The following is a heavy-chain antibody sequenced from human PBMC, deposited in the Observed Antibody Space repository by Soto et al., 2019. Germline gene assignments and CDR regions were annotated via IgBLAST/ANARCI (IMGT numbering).Heavy chain of an antibody. J-gene: IGHJ5*02. CDR1: GFTFASYA. D-gene: IGHD5-18*01. V-gene: IGHV3-23*01. CDR2: IGGSGGST. Sequence: GGSLRLSCAASGFTFASYAMNWVRQAPGKGLEWVSGIGGSGGSTYYTDSVKGRFTISRDNSKNTLYLQMNSLRADDTAVYYCAKDRSVDTRDWFDPWGQGTLVTVSS. CDR3: AKDRSVDTRDWFDP.